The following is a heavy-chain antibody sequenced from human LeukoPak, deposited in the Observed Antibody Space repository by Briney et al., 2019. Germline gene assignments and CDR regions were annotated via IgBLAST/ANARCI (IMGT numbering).Heavy chain of an antibody. V-gene: IGHV3-23*01. Sequence: GGSLRLSCAASGFTFSSYAMSWVRQAPGKGLEWVSAISGSGGSTYYADSVKGRFTISRDNSKNTLYLQMNSLRAEDTAVYYCAKDSSPYYDFWSGYYPFDYWGQGTLVTVSS. CDR3: AKDSSPYYDFWSGYYPFDY. D-gene: IGHD3-3*01. J-gene: IGHJ4*02. CDR1: GFTFSSYA. CDR2: ISGSGGST.